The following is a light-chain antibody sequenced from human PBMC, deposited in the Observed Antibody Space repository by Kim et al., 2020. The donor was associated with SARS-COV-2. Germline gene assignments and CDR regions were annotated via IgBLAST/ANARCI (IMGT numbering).Light chain of an antibody. V-gene: IGLV3-1*01. CDR3: QAWDSNTVV. J-gene: IGLJ2*01. CDR1: KLGDKY. Sequence: SYELTQPPSVSVSPGQTGSITCSGDKLGDKYASWYLQKPGQSPVLVMYQDSKRPSGIPERFSGSNSGNTATLTISGTQAMDEADYYCQAWDSNTVVFGGG. CDR2: QDS.